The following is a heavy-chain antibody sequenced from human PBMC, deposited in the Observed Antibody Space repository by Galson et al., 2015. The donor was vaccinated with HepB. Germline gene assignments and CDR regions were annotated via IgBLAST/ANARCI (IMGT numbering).Heavy chain of an antibody. CDR2: INPSGGST. J-gene: IGHJ4*02. Sequence: SVKVSCKASGGTFSSYAISWVRQAPGQGLEWMGIINPSGGSTSYAQKFQGRVTMTRDTSTSTVYMELSSLRSEDTAVYYCARSGIRYFDFRLDYWGQGTLVTVSS. V-gene: IGHV1-46*01. D-gene: IGHD3-9*01. CDR3: ARSGIRYFDFRLDY. CDR1: GGTFSSYA.